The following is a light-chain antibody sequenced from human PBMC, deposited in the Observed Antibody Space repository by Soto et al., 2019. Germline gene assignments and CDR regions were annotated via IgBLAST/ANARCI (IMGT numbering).Light chain of an antibody. CDR3: QQSYPIPYT. J-gene: IGKJ2*01. CDR1: QSVLSSSNNKNF. V-gene: IGKV4-1*01. CDR2: WAS. Sequence: DIVMTQSPDSLAVSLGERATINCKSSQSVLSSSNNKNFLAWYQQKPGQSPKLLIYWASTRESGVPDRFSGSGSGSDFTPTISSLPAEDVSVYFCQQSYPIPYTFGQGTKREIK.